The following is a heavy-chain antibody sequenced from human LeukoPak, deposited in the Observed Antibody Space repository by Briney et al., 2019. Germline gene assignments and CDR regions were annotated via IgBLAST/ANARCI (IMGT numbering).Heavy chain of an antibody. V-gene: IGHV3-23*01. J-gene: IGHJ4*02. D-gene: IGHD5-24*01. CDR2: ISGSGGST. CDR3: AKDFGDGYSF. Sequence: GGSLRLSCAASGFTFSTHWMSWVRQAPGKGLEWVSAISGSGGSTYYADSVKGRFTISRDNSKNTLYLQMNSLRAEDTAVYYCAKDFGDGYSFWGQGTLVTVSS. CDR1: GFTFSTHW.